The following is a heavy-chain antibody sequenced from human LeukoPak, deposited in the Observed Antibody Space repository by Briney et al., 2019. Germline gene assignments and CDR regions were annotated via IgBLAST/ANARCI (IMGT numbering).Heavy chain of an antibody. CDR2: IYYSGST. D-gene: IGHD2-15*01. J-gene: IGHJ5*02. V-gene: IGHV4-39*01. CDR3: ARVVVAPNWFDP. Sequence: SETLALTCSVSGGSISCSSYYWGWIRQPPGKGLEWIGSIYYSGSTYYNPSLKSRVTISVDTSKNQFSLKLSSVTAADTAVYYCARVVVAPNWFDPWGQGTLVTVSS. CDR1: GGSISCSSYY.